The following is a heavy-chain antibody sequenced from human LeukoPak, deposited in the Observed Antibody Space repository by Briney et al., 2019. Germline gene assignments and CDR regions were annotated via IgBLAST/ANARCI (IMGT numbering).Heavy chain of an antibody. D-gene: IGHD3-16*01. CDR2: IYYRGTT. Sequence: SETLSLTCTVSGDSIDSYYWSWIRQPPGKGLEWIGYIYYRGTTSYNPFLKSRVTISVDTSKNQFSLKLNSVTAADTAVYYCARAVITFGAAVAKGFDCWGQGTMVTVSS. CDR1: GDSIDSYY. V-gene: IGHV4-59*12. CDR3: ARAVITFGAAVAKGFDC. J-gene: IGHJ4*02.